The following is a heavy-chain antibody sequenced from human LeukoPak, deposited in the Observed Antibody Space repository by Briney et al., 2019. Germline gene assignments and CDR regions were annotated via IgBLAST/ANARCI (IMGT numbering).Heavy chain of an antibody. J-gene: IGHJ4*02. Sequence: PGGSLRLSCAASGFTFSSYAMNWVRQAPGKGLEWVSAISGSGGSTYYADSVKGRFTISRDNSKNTLYLQMNSLRAEDTAVYYCAKPDIVVVVAATPAPWYYWGQGTLVTVSS. CDR1: GFTFSSYA. D-gene: IGHD2-15*01. V-gene: IGHV3-23*01. CDR2: ISGSGGST. CDR3: AKPDIVVVVAATPAPWYY.